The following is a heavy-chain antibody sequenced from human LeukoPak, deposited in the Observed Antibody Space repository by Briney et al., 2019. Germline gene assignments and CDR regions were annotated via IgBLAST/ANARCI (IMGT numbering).Heavy chain of an antibody. CDR2: ILYDGSNK. Sequence: SGGSLRLSCAASGFTFSSYGMHWVRQAPGKGLEWVAVILYDGSNKYYADSVKGRFTISRDNSKNTLYLQMNSLRAEDTAVYYCARGDYAYYGMDVWGQGTTVTVSS. J-gene: IGHJ6*02. CDR3: ARGDYAYYGMDV. V-gene: IGHV3-33*01. CDR1: GFTFSSYG.